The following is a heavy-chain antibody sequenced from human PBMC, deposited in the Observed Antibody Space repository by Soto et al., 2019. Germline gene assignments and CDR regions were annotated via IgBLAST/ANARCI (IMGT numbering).Heavy chain of an antibody. CDR1: GGTFSRYA. D-gene: IGHD6-13*01. V-gene: IGHV1-69*01. CDR3: ARASIHGSSWYFWFDP. Sequence: QVQLVQSGAEVRKPGSSVKVSCKASGGTFSRYAINWVRQAPGQGLEWMGGIIPMFGTTNYAQKFKGRVTITAAESTSTVYMELNTLRSEDAAVYYCARASIHGSSWYFWFDPWGQGTLVTVSS. J-gene: IGHJ5*01. CDR2: IIPMFGTT.